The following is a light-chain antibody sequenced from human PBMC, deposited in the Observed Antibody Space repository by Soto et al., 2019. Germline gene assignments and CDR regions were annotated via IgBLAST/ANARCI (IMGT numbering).Light chain of an antibody. Sequence: QSALTQPASVSGSAGQSITISCSGTITDAATYDLVSWYQQHPGKAPQLIIYEVPKRPSGVSARFSGSQSGDTASLTISGRQAADEAYYYCCSIPFGGGTKVTVL. CDR1: ITDAATYDL. J-gene: IGLJ3*02. V-gene: IGLV2-23*02. CDR2: EVP. CDR3: CSIP.